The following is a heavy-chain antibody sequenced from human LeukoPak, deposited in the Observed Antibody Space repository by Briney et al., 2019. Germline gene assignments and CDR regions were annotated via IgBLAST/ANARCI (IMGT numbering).Heavy chain of an antibody. J-gene: IGHJ4*02. D-gene: IGHD1-26*01. CDR1: GGSISSGSYY. CDR2: IYTSGST. CDR3: ARGQWELAD. Sequence: SETLSLTCTVSGGSISSGSYYWSWIRQPAGKGLEWIGRIYTSGSTNYNPSLKSRVTISVDTSKNQFSLKLSSVTAADTAVYYCARGQWELADWGQGTPVTVSS. V-gene: IGHV4-61*02.